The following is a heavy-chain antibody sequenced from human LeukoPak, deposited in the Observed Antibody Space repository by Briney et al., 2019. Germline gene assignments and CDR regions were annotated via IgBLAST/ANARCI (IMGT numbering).Heavy chain of an antibody. J-gene: IGHJ3*02. CDR3: ARQNWWVFDI. CDR2: ISSSSSYI. D-gene: IGHD2-8*02. V-gene: IGHV3-21*01. Sequence: PSETLSLTCTVSGGSISSNYWSWIRRPPGKGLEWVSCISSSSSYIYYADSVKGRFTISRDNAKNSLYLQMNSLRAEDTAMYYCARQNWWVFDIWGQGTMVTVSS. CDR1: GGSISSNY.